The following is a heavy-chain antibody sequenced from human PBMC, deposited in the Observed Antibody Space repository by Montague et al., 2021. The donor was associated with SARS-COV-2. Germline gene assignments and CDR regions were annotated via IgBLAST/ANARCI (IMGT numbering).Heavy chain of an antibody. Sequence: TLSLTCTVSRGSISSGGNYWSWIRQHPVKGLEWIGYIYYSGSTYYNPSLKSRVSISVDTSKNQFSLKLSSVTAADTAVYYCARGRRYSSTWYGAFDPWGQGMQVTVSS. CDR3: ARGRRYSSTWYGAFDP. J-gene: IGHJ5*02. V-gene: IGHV4-31*03. CDR1: RGSISSGGNY. D-gene: IGHD6-13*01. CDR2: IYYSGST.